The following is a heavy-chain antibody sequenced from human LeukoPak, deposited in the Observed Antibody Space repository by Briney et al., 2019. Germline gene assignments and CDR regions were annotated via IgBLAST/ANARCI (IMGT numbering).Heavy chain of an antibody. CDR2: IYSDNT. Sequence: GGSLRLSCTVSGFTVSSNSMSWVRQAPGKGLEWVSFIYSDNTHYSDSVKGRFTISRDNSKNTLYLQMNSLRAEDTAVYYCARDRNTDFWSGYYTNYFDYWGQGTLVTVSS. J-gene: IGHJ4*02. CDR3: ARDRNTDFWSGYYTNYFDY. D-gene: IGHD3-3*01. V-gene: IGHV3-53*01. CDR1: GFTVSSNS.